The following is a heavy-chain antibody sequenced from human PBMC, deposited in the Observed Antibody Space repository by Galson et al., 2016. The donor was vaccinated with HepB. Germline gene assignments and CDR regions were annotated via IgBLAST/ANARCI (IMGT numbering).Heavy chain of an antibody. V-gene: IGHV4-59*11. J-gene: IGHJ6*02. CDR1: GTSISGHY. Sequence: ETLSPTCAVSGTSISGHYWSWIRHPPGKGLEWIGYVHYSGITNYNASLKSRVSISIDTSKTHFSLRLTSLTVADTAIYYCARDGRAWVGLDVWGQGTTVTVSS. D-gene: IGHD3/OR15-3a*01. CDR3: ARDGRAWVGLDV. CDR2: VHYSGIT.